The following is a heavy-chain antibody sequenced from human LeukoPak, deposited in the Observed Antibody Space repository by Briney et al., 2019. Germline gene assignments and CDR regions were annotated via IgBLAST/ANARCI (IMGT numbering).Heavy chain of an antibody. CDR1: GFTLDTYS. CDR3: ARDGWHYEFDY. Sequence: GGSLRLSCEASGFTLDTYSMNWARQAPGKGVEGVSSIDSSGGYMFYADSVKGRFIISRDNAKDSLYLQMNSLRAEDTAVYYCARDGWHYEFDYWGQGTLVTVSS. CDR2: IDSSGGYM. D-gene: IGHD1-7*01. J-gene: IGHJ4*02. V-gene: IGHV3-21*06.